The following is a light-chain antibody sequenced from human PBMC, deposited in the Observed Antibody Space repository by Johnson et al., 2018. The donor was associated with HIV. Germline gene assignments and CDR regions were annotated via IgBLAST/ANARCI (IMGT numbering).Light chain of an antibody. CDR1: SSNIGNNY. CDR3: GTWDSSLSAYV. J-gene: IGLJ1*01. V-gene: IGLV1-51*02. Sequence: QSVLTQPPSVSAAPGQKVTISCSGSSSNIGNNYVSWYQQLPGTAPKLLIYENNKRPSGIPDRFSGSKSGTSATLGITGRPTGDEADYYCGTWDSSLSAYVFGTGTQVTVL. CDR2: ENN.